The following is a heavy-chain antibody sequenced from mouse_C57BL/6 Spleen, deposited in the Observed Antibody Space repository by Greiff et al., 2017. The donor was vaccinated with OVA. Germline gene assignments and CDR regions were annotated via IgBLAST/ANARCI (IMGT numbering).Heavy chain of an antibody. CDR3: AQTTVVAHFDY. V-gene: IGHV1-82*01. CDR1: GYAFSSSW. D-gene: IGHD1-1*01. J-gene: IGHJ2*01. Sequence: QVQLQQSGPELVKPGASVKISCKASGYAFSSSWMNWVKQRPGKGLEWIGRIYPGDGDTNYNGKFKGKATLTADKSSSTAYMQLSSLTSEDSAVYFCAQTTVVAHFDYWGQGTTLTVSS. CDR2: IYPGDGDT.